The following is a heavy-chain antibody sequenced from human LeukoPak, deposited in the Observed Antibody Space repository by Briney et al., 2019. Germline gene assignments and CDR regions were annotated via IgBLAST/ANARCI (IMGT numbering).Heavy chain of an antibody. D-gene: IGHD2-8*01. CDR2: IIPIFGTA. CDR3: TSEVYATILWFGWFDH. Sequence: ASVKVSCKASGGTFSSYAISWVRQAPGQGLEWMGGIIPIFGTANYAQKFQGRVTITTDESTSTAYMELSSLRSEDTAVYRCTSEVYATILWFGWFDHWGQGTLVTVSS. V-gene: IGHV1-69*05. CDR1: GGTFSSYA. J-gene: IGHJ5*02.